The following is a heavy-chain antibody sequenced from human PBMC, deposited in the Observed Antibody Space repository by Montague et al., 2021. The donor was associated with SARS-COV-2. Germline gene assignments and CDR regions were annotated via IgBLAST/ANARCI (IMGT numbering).Heavy chain of an antibody. Sequence: SETLSLTCTVSGGSISSYYWSWIRQPPGKGLEWIGYIYYSGSTNYNPSLKSRVTISVDTSKNQFSLNLSSVTAADTAVYYCAREKADFWSGLNGWFDPWGQGTLVTVSS. V-gene: IGHV4-59*01. CDR3: AREKADFWSGLNGWFDP. D-gene: IGHD3-3*01. J-gene: IGHJ5*02. CDR1: GGSISSYY. CDR2: IYYSGST.